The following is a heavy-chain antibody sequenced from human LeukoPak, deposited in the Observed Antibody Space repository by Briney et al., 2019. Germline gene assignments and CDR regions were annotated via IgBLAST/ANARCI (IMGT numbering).Heavy chain of an antibody. V-gene: IGHV3-23*01. CDR1: GFTFSTYS. CDR3: AKGTSWVVVPAAIDY. Sequence: GGSLRLSCVASGFTFSTYSMNWVRQAPGKGLEWVSAISGSGSTTFYTDSVKGRFTISRDTSNNTLYLEMNNLRAEDTALYYCAKGTSWVVVPAAIDYWGQGTLVTVSS. D-gene: IGHD2-2*01. CDR2: ISGSGSTT. J-gene: IGHJ4*02.